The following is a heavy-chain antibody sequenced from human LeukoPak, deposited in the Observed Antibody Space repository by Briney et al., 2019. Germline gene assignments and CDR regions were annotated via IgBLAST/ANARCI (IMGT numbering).Heavy chain of an antibody. Sequence: GESLKISCKGSGYSFISYWIGWVRQMPGKGLEWMGIIYPGDSDTRYSPSFQGQVTISADKSISTAYLQWSSLKASDTAMYYCARLPYCGGDCFPNWFDPWGQGTLVTVSS. D-gene: IGHD2-21*02. CDR1: GYSFISYW. V-gene: IGHV5-51*01. CDR2: IYPGDSDT. CDR3: ARLPYCGGDCFPNWFDP. J-gene: IGHJ5*02.